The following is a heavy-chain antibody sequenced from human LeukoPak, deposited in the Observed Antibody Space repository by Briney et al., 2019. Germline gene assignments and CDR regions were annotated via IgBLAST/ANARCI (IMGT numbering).Heavy chain of an antibody. CDR1: GGTFSTYA. CDR3: ARGMFEIEDQYYMDV. D-gene: IGHD3-10*02. J-gene: IGHJ6*03. Sequence: GASVKVSCKASGGTFSTYAISWVRQAPGQGLEGMGRIIPLYATTYYAHKFQGRVTITTDESTSTAYMDLSSLRSEDTAVYYCARGMFEIEDQYYMDVWGKGTTVTVSS. V-gene: IGHV1-69*05. CDR2: IIPLYATT.